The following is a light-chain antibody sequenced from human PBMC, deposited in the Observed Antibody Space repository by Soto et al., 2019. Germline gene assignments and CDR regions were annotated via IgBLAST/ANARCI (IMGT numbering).Light chain of an antibody. CDR2: EVN. Sequence: QSALTQPASVSGSPGQSITISCTGTSSDVGSYSLVSWYQQHPGKAPKLMIFEVNKRPSGVSYRFSASKSGNTASLTISGLQPEDEADYYCCSYAGSSTVIFGGGTKVTVL. V-gene: IGLV2-23*02. CDR1: SSDVGSYSL. J-gene: IGLJ2*01. CDR3: CSYAGSSTVI.